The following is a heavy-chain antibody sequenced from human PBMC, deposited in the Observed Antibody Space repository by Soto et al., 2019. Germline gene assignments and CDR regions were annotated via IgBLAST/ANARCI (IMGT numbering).Heavy chain of an antibody. V-gene: IGHV4-59*01. D-gene: IGHD1-26*01. CDR3: ARRYGGNFDY. Sequence: SETLSLTCTVSGGSISRYYWSWIRQPPGKGLEWIGYIYYSGSTSYNPSLKSRVTISVDTSKNQFSLKLSPVTAADTAVYYCARRYGGNFDYCGQGTLVTVSS. J-gene: IGHJ4*02. CDR1: GGSISRYY. CDR2: IYYSGST.